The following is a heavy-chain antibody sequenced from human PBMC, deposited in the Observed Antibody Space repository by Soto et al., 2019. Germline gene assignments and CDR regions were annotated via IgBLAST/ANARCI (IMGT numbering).Heavy chain of an antibody. V-gene: IGHV1-18*01. Sequence: ASVKVSCKAFGYTFTSYTMHWVRQAPGQRLEWMGWISAYNGNTNYAQKLQGRVTMTTDTSTSTAYMELRSLRSDDTAVYYCARDAVAGQNWFDPWGQGTLVTV. CDR1: GYTFTSYT. CDR2: ISAYNGNT. J-gene: IGHJ5*02. CDR3: ARDAVAGQNWFDP. D-gene: IGHD6-19*01.